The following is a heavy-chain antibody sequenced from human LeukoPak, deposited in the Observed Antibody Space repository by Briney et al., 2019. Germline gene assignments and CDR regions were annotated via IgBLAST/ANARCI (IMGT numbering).Heavy chain of an antibody. CDR2: IYYSGST. CDR1: GGSISSYY. Sequence: SETLSLTCTVSGGSISSYYWSWIRQPPGKGLEWIGFIYYSGSTNYNPSLKSRVTISVDTSKNQFFLNLRSVTAADTAVYYCARRGYSSGYFDYWGQGTLVTVSS. V-gene: IGHV4-59*01. J-gene: IGHJ4*02. CDR3: ARRGYSSGYFDY. D-gene: IGHD6-19*01.